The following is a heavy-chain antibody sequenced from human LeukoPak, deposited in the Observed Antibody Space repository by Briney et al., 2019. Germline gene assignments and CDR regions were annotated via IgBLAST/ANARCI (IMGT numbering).Heavy chain of an antibody. CDR3: ARDLGIAAAGTAYDAFDI. Sequence: GGSLRLSCAASGFTVSSNYMSWVRQAPGKGLEWVSVIYSGGSTYYADSVKGRFTISRDISKNTLYLQMNSLRAEDTAVYYCARDLGIAAAGTAYDAFDIWGQGTMVTVSS. CDR1: GFTVSSNY. CDR2: IYSGGST. D-gene: IGHD6-13*01. V-gene: IGHV3-53*01. J-gene: IGHJ3*02.